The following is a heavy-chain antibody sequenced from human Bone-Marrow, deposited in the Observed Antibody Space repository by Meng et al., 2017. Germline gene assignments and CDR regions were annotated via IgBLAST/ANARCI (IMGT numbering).Heavy chain of an antibody. J-gene: IGHJ4*02. CDR2: IHHSGGA. Sequence: QVQLQESGPGWVEPSQTHSLTCTVAGGSMSSGNYYWGCIRQPPGNGLEWIGYIHHSGGAYYNPSLKSRVSISVDTSKNQFSLNLNSMTVADTAVYYCSSFDHIPRRNYFDYWGQGTLVTVSS. CDR1: GGSMSSGNYY. CDR3: SSFDHIPRRNYFDY. V-gene: IGHV4-30-4*01. D-gene: IGHD2-21*01.